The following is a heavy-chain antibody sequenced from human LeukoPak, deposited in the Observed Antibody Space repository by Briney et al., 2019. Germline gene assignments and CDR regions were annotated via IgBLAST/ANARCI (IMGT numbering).Heavy chain of an antibody. CDR2: IYYSGST. J-gene: IGHJ4*02. Sequence: ASETLSLTCTVSGGSISSSSYYWGWIRQPPGKGLEWIGSIYYSGSTYYNPSLKSRVTISVDTSKNQFSLKLSSVTAADPAVYYCARVLVDCSGGSCYYFDYWGQGTLVTVSS. CDR3: ARVLVDCSGGSCYYFDY. D-gene: IGHD2-15*01. V-gene: IGHV4-39*01. CDR1: GGSISSSSYY.